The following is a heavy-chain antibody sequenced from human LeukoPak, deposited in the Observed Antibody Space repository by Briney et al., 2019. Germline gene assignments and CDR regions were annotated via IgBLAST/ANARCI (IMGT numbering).Heavy chain of an antibody. CDR2: ISAYNGNT. CDR1: GYTFTSYG. D-gene: IGHD3-22*01. Sequence: GASVKVSCKASGYTFTSYGISWVRQAPGQGLEWMGWISAYNGNTNYAQKLQGRATMTTDTSTSTAYMELRSLRSDDTAVYYCARGSRDSSGYYSFDYWGQGTLVTVSS. V-gene: IGHV1-18*01. CDR3: ARGSRDSSGYYSFDY. J-gene: IGHJ4*02.